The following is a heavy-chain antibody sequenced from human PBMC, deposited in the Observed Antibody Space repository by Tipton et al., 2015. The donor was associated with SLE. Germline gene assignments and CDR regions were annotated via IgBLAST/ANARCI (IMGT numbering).Heavy chain of an antibody. D-gene: IGHD5/OR15-5a*01. CDR2: VYYSGTT. CDR3: ARHKVSTYDWYFDL. V-gene: IGHV4-39*07. Sequence: GLVKPSETLSLTCSVSGDSVSSATYYWGWIRQPPGKGLEWIGSVYYSGTTHYNPSLQSRVTISTDTANDQFSLKVTSMNSADTAMYYCARHKVSTYDWYFDLWGRGTLVIVSS. CDR1: GDSVSSATYY. J-gene: IGHJ2*01.